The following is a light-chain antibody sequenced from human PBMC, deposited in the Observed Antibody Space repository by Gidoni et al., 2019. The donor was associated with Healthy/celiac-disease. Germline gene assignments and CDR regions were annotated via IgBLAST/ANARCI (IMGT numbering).Light chain of an antibody. CDR3: AAWDDSLNGFYV. CDR1: SSNIGSNT. J-gene: IGLJ1*01. V-gene: IGLV1-44*01. CDR2: SNN. Sequence: QSVLTQPPSASGTPGPRVTISCSGSSSNIGSNTVNWYQQLPGTAPKPLTSSNNPRPAGVPDRFSGSKSGTSASLAIRGLQSEDEADYYCAAWDDSLNGFYVFGTGTKVTVL.